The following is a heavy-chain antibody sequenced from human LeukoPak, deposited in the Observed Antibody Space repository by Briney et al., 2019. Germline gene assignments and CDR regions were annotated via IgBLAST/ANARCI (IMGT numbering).Heavy chain of an antibody. J-gene: IGHJ4*02. D-gene: IGHD2-2*01. CDR2: INWNGGST. CDR1: GFTFDDYG. Sequence: GGSLRLSCAASGFTFDDYGMRWARQAPGKGLEWVSGINWNGGSTGYADSVKGRFTISRDHAKNSLYLQMNSLRAEDTALYYCARSFYQPVDYWGQGILVTVSS. CDR3: ARSFYQPVDY. V-gene: IGHV3-20*04.